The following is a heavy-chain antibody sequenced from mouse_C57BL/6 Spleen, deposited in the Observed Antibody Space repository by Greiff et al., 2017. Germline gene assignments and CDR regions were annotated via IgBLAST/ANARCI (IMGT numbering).Heavy chain of an antibody. J-gene: IGHJ1*03. D-gene: IGHD1-1*01. Sequence: EVQLQQSGAELVRPGSSVKMSCKTSGYTFTSYGINWVKQRPGQGLEWIGYIYIGNGYTEYNEKFKGKATLTAEKSSSTAYMQLSSLTSEDSAVYFCARDYYGSSSFYWYFDVWGTGTTVTVSS. V-gene: IGHV1-58*01. CDR3: ARDYYGSSSFYWYFDV. CDR2: IYIGNGYT. CDR1: GYTFTSYG.